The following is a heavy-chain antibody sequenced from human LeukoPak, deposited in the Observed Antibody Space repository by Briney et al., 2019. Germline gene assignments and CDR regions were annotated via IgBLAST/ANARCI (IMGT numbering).Heavy chain of an antibody. CDR1: GGSISSYY. V-gene: IGHV4-59*08. D-gene: IGHD4-23*01. Sequence: PSETLSLTCTVSGGSISSYYWSWRRQPPGKGLEWIGYIYYSGSTNYNPSLKSRVTISVDTSKNQFSLKLSSVTAADTPVYYCATLNGGNSGWYFFLWGRGTLVTVSS. J-gene: IGHJ2*01. CDR3: ATLNGGNSGWYFFL. CDR2: IYYSGST.